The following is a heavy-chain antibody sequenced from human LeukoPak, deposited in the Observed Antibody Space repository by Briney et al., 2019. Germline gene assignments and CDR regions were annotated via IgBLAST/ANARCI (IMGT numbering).Heavy chain of an antibody. CDR3: VRGAPIRVAVAATFDP. Sequence: GASVKVSCKTSGFTFTTYTIHWVRQAPGQRLEWMGWINAANGNTQYSQKFQGRVTITRDTSASTAYMELSSLRSEDTAVYYCVRGAPIRVAVAATFDPWGQGTLVTVPS. J-gene: IGHJ5*02. CDR1: GFTFTTYT. V-gene: IGHV1-3*01. CDR2: INAANGNT. D-gene: IGHD6-19*01.